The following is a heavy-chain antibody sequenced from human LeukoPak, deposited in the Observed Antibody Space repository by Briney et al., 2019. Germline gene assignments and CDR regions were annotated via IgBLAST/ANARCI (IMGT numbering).Heavy chain of an antibody. D-gene: IGHD1-7*01. CDR2: MNSDGSTT. CDR3: ATAGNYRFDN. CDR1: GFTFSTTW. V-gene: IGHV3-74*01. Sequence: GGSLTLSCAASGFTFSTTWLHWVRQTPGEGLVWVSRMNSDGSTTNYADSVKGRFTISRDNAKSTLYLQMNNLRVEDMAVYYCATAGNYRFDNWGQGTLVTVSP. J-gene: IGHJ4*02.